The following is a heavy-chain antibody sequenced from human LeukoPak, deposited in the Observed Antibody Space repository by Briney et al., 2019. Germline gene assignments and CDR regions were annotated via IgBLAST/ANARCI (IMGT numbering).Heavy chain of an antibody. CDR2: ISGSGGST. CDR3: ARAAGRRYYYYYMDA. CDR1: GITFSSHG. V-gene: IGHV3-23*01. Sequence: SGGSLRLSCAASGITFSSHGMSWVRQAPGKGLEWVSSISGSGGSTYYADSVKGRFTISRDNSKNTLYLQMNSLRAGDTAVYYCARAAGRRYYYYYMDAWGKGTTVTISS. J-gene: IGHJ6*03.